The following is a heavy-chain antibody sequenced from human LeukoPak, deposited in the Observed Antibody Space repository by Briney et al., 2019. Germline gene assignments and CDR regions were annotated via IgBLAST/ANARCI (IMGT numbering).Heavy chain of an antibody. CDR3: AKTYSSSRAHYYYYYYMDV. Sequence: GGSLRLSCAASGFTFTSYSMNWVRQAPGKGLEWVSSISSSSSYIYYADSVKGRFTISRDNAKNSLYLQMNSLRAEDTAIYYCAKTYSSSRAHYYYYYYMDVWGKGTTVTISS. D-gene: IGHD6-13*01. J-gene: IGHJ6*03. V-gene: IGHV3-21*04. CDR2: ISSSSSYI. CDR1: GFTFTSYS.